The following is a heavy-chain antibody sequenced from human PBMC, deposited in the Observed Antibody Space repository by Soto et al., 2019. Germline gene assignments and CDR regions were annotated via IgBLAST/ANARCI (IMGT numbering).Heavy chain of an antibody. Sequence: GGSLRLSCAASGLTFSDHFMDWVRQAPGKGLEWLSVMSGDGRTRYALSVTGRFTISRDNSKNTLYLQMRSLRAEDAAAYYCVKWHTSNFDSLPFTGFDFWGQGTQVTVSS. J-gene: IGHJ4*02. V-gene: IGHV3-53*01. CDR1: GLTFSDHF. CDR3: VKWHTSNFDSLPFTGFDF. D-gene: IGHD3-22*01. CDR2: MSGDGRT.